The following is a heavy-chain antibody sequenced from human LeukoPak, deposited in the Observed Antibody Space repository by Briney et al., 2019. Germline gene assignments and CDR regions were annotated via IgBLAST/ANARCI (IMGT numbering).Heavy chain of an antibody. CDR2: IRYDGNNK. Sequence: PGGSLRLSCAASGFTFSNYGMNWVRQAPGKGLEWVAFIRYDGNNKYYTDSVKGRFTISRDNSKNTLYLQMNSLRAEDTAVYYCANGAAYDIVTGYYIDYWGQGTLVTVSS. CDR3: ANGAAYDIVTGYYIDY. CDR1: GFTFSNYG. J-gene: IGHJ4*02. D-gene: IGHD3-9*01. V-gene: IGHV3-30*02.